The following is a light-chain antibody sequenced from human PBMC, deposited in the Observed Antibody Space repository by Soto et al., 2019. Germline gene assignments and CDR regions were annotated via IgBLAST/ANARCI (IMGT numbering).Light chain of an antibody. Sequence: QSALTQPASASGSPGQSITMSCTGSTSDFGDDKYVSWYQQQPGKGPNLLIYGITNRPSGVSNLFSGSKSGNTASLTISGLQVEDEADYCCGSVTTTRILVFGGGTKLTVL. CDR2: GIT. V-gene: IGLV2-14*01. CDR3: GSVTTTRILV. CDR1: TSDFGDDKY. J-gene: IGLJ3*02.